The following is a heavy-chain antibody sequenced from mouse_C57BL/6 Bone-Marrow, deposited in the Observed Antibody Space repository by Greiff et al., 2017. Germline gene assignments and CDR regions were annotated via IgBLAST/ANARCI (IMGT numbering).Heavy chain of an antibody. Sequence: VQLKQSGAELVRPGASVKLSCTASGFNIKDDYMHWVKQRPEQGLEWIGWIDPENGDTEYASKFQGKATITADTSSNTAYLQLSSLTSEDTAVYYWTRYYDYAYWGQGTLVTVSA. CDR2: IDPENGDT. CDR1: GFNIKDDY. V-gene: IGHV14-4*01. CDR3: TRYYDYAY. J-gene: IGHJ3*01. D-gene: IGHD2-4*01.